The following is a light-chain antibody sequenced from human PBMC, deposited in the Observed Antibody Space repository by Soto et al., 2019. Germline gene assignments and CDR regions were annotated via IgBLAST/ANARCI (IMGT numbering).Light chain of an antibody. J-gene: IGLJ2*01. V-gene: IGLV2-14*01. Sequence: QSALTQPASVSGSPGQSITISCTGTSSDVGGYNYVSWYQQHPGKAPKLMIYEVSNRPSGVSNRFSGSKSDNTASLTISGLQTEDEADYYCSSYTSRSTLVFGGGNKLTVL. CDR1: SSDVGGYNY. CDR3: SSYTSRSTLV. CDR2: EVS.